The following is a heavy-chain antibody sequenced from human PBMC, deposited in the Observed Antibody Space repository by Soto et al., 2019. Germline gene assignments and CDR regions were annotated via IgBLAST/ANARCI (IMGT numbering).Heavy chain of an antibody. Sequence: GGSLRLSCAASGFTFDDYAMHWVRQAPGKGLEWVSGISWNSGSIGYADSVKGRFTISRDNAKNSLYLQMNSLRAEDTALYYCAKDYGYSSGWYRAFDIWGQGTMVTVSS. J-gene: IGHJ3*02. V-gene: IGHV3-9*01. CDR2: ISWNSGSI. CDR1: GFTFDDYA. D-gene: IGHD6-19*01. CDR3: AKDYGYSSGWYRAFDI.